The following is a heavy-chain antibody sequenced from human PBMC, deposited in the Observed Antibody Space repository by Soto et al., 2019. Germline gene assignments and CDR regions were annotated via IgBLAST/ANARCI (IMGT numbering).Heavy chain of an antibody. CDR3: ARWGLYDYVWGSYRPSYGMDV. CDR2: MNPNSGNT. Sequence: QVQLVQSGAEVKKPGASVKVSCKASGYTFTSYDINWVRQATGQGLEWMGWMNPNSGNTGYAQKFQGRVTMTRNTSISTADMELSSLRSEDTAVYYCARWGLYDYVWGSYRPSYGMDVWGQGTTVTVSS. V-gene: IGHV1-8*01. CDR1: GYTFTSYD. D-gene: IGHD3-16*02. J-gene: IGHJ6*02.